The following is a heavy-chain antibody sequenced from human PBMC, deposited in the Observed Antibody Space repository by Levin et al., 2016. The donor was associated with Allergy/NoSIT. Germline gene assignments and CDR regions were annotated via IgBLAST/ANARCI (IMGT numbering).Heavy chain of an antibody. CDR3: AREGHVMEWLFFHYFDF. CDR2: ISYDGDNE. J-gene: IGHJ4*02. Sequence: WIRQPPGKGLEWVTMISYDGDNEYYADSVKGRVTISRDNSKNTLYLQMNSLRTEDTAIYYCAREGHVMEWLFFHYFDFWGQGTLVTVSS. V-gene: IGHV3-30*04. D-gene: IGHD3-3*01.